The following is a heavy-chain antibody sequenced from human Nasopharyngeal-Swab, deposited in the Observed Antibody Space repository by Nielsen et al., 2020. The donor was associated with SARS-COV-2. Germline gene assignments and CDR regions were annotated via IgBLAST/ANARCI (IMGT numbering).Heavy chain of an antibody. J-gene: IGHJ4*02. CDR1: GFTFSSYS. CDR3: ARVYGESGGSDY. CDR2: ISSSSSYI. V-gene: IGHV3-21*01. Sequence: GGSLRLSCAASGFTFSSYSMNWVRQAPGKGLEWVSSISSSSSYIYYADSVKGRFTISRDNAKNSLYLQMNSLRAEDTAVYYCARVYGESGGSDYWGQGTLVTVSS. D-gene: IGHD3-10*01.